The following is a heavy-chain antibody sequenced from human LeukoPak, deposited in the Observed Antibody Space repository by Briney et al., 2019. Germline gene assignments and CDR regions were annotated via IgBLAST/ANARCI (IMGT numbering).Heavy chain of an antibody. Sequence: PSQTLSLTCAVSGGSISSGGYSWSWIRQPPGKGLEWIGYIYHSGSTNYNPSLKSRVTISVDTSKNQFSLKLSSVTAADTAVYYCARIGIAARPVDYWGQGTLVTVSS. V-gene: IGHV4-30-2*01. CDR3: ARIGIAARPVDY. D-gene: IGHD6-6*01. CDR1: GGSISSGGYS. J-gene: IGHJ4*02. CDR2: IYHSGST.